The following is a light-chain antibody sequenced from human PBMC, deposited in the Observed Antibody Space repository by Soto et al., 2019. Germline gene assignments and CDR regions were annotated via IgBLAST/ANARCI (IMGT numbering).Light chain of an antibody. J-gene: IGLJ2*01. CDR2: SNN. CDR1: SSNIGSNT. CDR3: AAWDDSLNAQ. V-gene: IGLV1-44*01. Sequence: QSVLTQPPSASGTPGQRVTISCSGSSSNIGSNTVNWYQQLPGTAPKLLIYSNNQRPSGVPGRFSGSKSGTSASLAISGRQSEDEADYYCAAWDDSLNAQFGGGTKRTVL.